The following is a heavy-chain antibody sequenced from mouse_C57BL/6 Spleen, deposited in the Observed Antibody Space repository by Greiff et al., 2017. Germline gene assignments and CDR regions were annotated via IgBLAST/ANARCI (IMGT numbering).Heavy chain of an antibody. D-gene: IGHD2-4*01. J-gene: IGHJ4*01. V-gene: IGHV1-80*01. CDR2: IYPGDGDT. Sequence: VQLQQSGAELVKPGASVKISCKASGYAFSSYWMNWVKQRPGKGLEWIGQIYPGDGDTNYNGKFKGKATLTADKSSSTAYMQLSSLTSEDSAVXFCARVGDYDYYYYAMDYWGQGTSVTVSS. CDR1: GYAFSSYW. CDR3: ARVGDYDYYYYAMDY.